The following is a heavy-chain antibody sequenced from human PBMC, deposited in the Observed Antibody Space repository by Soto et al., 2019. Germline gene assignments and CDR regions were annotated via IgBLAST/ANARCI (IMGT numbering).Heavy chain of an antibody. CDR1: GESFGAYY. D-gene: IGHD3-22*01. Sequence: VHLQQWGAGLLRPSETLSLTCTVSGESFGAYYWSWIRQSPGKGLEWIGEVYHSGDTKYNPALKSRVTISEDRSNDRFSLTMTSITAADTGVYYCAIGFSNSFTTRFDSWGQGAIVSVSS. CDR3: AIGFSNSFTTRFDS. CDR2: VYHSGDT. J-gene: IGHJ4*02. V-gene: IGHV4-34*01.